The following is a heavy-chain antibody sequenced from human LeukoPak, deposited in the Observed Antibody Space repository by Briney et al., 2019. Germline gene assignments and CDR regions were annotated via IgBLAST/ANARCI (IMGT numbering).Heavy chain of an antibody. Sequence: PSETLSLTCTVSGGSISSSSYYWGWIRQPPGKGLEWIGSIYYSGSTYYNPSLKSRVTISVDTSKNQFSLKLSSVTAADTALYYCARAQRPSTTSWLIDYWGQGTLVTVSS. CDR1: GGSISSSSYY. CDR3: ARAQRPSTTSWLIDY. J-gene: IGHJ4*02. V-gene: IGHV4-39*07. D-gene: IGHD5-24*01. CDR2: IYYSGST.